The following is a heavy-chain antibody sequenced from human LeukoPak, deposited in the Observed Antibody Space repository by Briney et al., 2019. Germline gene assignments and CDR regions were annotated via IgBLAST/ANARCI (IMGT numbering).Heavy chain of an antibody. V-gene: IGHV2-5*01. CDR1: GGSISSGDYY. J-gene: IGHJ4*02. Sequence: QTLSLTCTVSGGSISSGDYYWSWIRQPPGKALEWLALIYWNDDKRYSPSLKSRLTITKDTSKNQVVLTMTNMDPVDTATYYCAHSYCSGGSCYRYGYWGQGTLVTVSS. D-gene: IGHD2-15*01. CDR3: AHSYCSGGSCYRYGY. CDR2: IYWNDDK.